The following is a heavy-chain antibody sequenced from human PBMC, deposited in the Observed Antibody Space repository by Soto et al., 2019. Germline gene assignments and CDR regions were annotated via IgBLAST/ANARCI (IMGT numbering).Heavy chain of an antibody. CDR3: AREDGTFDY. CDR2: SRPDTDDR. J-gene: IGHJ4*02. Sequence: GGSLRLSCTVSGFNFSRYWMNWVRQAPGKGLEWVANSRPDTDDRFHADSVRGRFSISRGNAKKSLFLQMNSLRVDDTAVYYCAREDGTFDYWGQGILVTVSS. V-gene: IGHV3-7*04. CDR1: GFNFSRYW. D-gene: IGHD1-26*01.